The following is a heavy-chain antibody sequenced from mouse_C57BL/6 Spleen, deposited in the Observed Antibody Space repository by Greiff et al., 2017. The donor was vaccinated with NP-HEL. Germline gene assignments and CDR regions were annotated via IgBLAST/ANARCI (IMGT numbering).Heavy chain of an antibody. CDR1: GYTFTDYN. D-gene: IGHD1-1*01. V-gene: IGHV1-22*01. CDR2: INPNNGGT. CDR3: ARSGGSSSFAY. Sequence: EVKLQESGPELVKPGASVKMSCKASGYTFTDYNMHWVKQSHGKSLEWIGYINPNNGGTSYNQKFKGKATLTVNKSSSTAYMELRSLTSEDSAVYYCARSGGSSSFAYWGQGTLVTVSA. J-gene: IGHJ3*01.